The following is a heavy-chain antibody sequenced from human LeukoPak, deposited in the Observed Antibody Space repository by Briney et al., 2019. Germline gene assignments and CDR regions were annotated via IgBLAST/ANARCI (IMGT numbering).Heavy chain of an antibody. CDR1: GDSISSYY. Sequence: SETLSLTCSVSGDSISSYYWSWIRQPPGKGLEWIGYIYYSGSTNYNPSLKSRVTMSVDTSKNQFSLKLSSVTAADTAVYYCARENLFSGYSSSWYERYFDYWGQGTLVTVSS. V-gene: IGHV4-59*12. D-gene: IGHD6-13*01. J-gene: IGHJ4*02. CDR2: IYYSGST. CDR3: ARENLFSGYSSSWYERYFDY.